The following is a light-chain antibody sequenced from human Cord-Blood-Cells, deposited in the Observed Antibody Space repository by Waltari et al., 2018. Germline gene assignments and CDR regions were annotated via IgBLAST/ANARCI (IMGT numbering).Light chain of an antibody. CDR1: SSHIGSNY. CDR3: AAWDDSLSGPV. Sequence: QSVLTQPPSASATPGRRVTITCSGSSSHIGSNYVYWYQQLPGTAPKLLIYRNNQRPPGVPDRFSGSKSGTSASLAISGLRSEDEADYYCAAWDDSLSGPVFGGGTKLTVL. J-gene: IGLJ2*01. CDR2: RNN. V-gene: IGLV1-47*01.